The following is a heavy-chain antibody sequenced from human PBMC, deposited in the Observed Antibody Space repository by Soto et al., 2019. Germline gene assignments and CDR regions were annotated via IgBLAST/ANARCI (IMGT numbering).Heavy chain of an antibody. J-gene: IGHJ6*02. CDR3: ARASMFRPYYYYGMDV. CDR1: GGSFSGYY. CDR2: INHSGST. D-gene: IGHD3-10*02. V-gene: IGHV4-34*01. Sequence: KTSETLSLTCAVYGGSFSGYYWSWIRQPPGKGLEWIGEINHSGSTNYNPSLKSRVTISVDTSKNQFSLKLSSVTAADTAVYYCARASMFRPYYYYGMDVWGQGTTVTVSS.